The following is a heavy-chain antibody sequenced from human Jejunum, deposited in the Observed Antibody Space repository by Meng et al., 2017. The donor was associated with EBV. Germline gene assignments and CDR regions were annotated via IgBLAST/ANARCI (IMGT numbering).Heavy chain of an antibody. J-gene: IGHJ4*02. D-gene: IGHD1-7*01. CDR2: VDPEDDET. CDR3: ATGHYNWKYPDY. CDR1: GYTFTDYY. V-gene: IGHV1-69-2*01. Sequence: VPLVQSGTEVKKPGATVKISCKVSGYTFTDYYMHWVQQAPGKGLEWMGLVDPEDDETMYSEKFQGRLTITADTSTDTTYMELSSLRSEDTAVYYCATGHYNWKYPDYWGQGTLVTVSS.